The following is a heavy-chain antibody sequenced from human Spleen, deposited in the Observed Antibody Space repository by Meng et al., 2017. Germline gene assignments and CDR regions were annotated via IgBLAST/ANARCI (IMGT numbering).Heavy chain of an antibody. CDR2: ISYNGSNK. J-gene: IGHJ6*02. CDR1: GFTISSYA. D-gene: IGHD5-24*01. V-gene: IGHV3-30*04. CDR3: ARSDGGMDG. Sequence: GGTLTLSCAASGFTISSYAMHWVRQAPGKGLEWVAVISYNGSNKYYADSVKGRFTISRDNSKNTLYLQMNSLRAEDTAVYYCARSDGGMDGWGQGTTVTVSS.